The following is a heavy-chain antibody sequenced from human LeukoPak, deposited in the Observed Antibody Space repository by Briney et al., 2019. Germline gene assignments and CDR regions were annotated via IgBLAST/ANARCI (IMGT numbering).Heavy chain of an antibody. J-gene: IGHJ6*02. Sequence: PGGSLRLSCAASGFTVSSNYMSWVRQAPGKGLEWVSVIYGGGSTYYADSVKGRFTISRDNSKNTLYLQMNSLRAEDTAVYYCARRYGLERAYYYYGMDVWGQGTTVTASS. CDR2: IYGGGST. CDR1: GFTVSSNY. CDR3: ARRYGLERAYYYYGMDV. V-gene: IGHV3-66*01. D-gene: IGHD1-1*01.